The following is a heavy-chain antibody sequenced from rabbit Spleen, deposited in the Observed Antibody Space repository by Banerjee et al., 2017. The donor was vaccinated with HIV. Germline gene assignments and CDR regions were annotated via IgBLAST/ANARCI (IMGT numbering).Heavy chain of an antibody. V-gene: IGHV1S45*01. CDR2: IYPDYGST. CDR1: GFTISSSYH. J-gene: IGHJ4*01. Sequence: QEQLVESGGGLVHPGASLTLTCTASGFTISSSYHMCWVRQAPGKGLEWIGCIYPDYGSTYYASWVISRFAISKTSSTTVTLQMTSLTAADTATYFCATNLDINDYTMLKLWGPGTLVTVS. D-gene: IGHD2-1*01. CDR3: ATNLDINDYTMLKL.